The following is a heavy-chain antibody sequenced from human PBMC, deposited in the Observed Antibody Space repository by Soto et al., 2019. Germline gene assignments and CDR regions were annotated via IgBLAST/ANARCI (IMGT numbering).Heavy chain of an antibody. CDR3: ATERYCSGGSCYRTRGIKFDP. D-gene: IGHD2-15*01. Sequence: SETLSLTCAVYGGSFSGDYWSWIRQPAGKGLEWRGEINHSGSTNYNPSLKSRVTISVDTSKNQFSLKLSSVTAADTAVYYCATERYCSGGSCYRTRGIKFDPRGHGTLVTVSS. CDR1: GGSFSGDY. V-gene: IGHV4-34*01. CDR2: INHSGST. J-gene: IGHJ5*02.